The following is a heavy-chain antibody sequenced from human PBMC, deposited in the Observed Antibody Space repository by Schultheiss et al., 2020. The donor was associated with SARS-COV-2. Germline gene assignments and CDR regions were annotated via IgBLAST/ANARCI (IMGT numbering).Heavy chain of an antibody. Sequence: SETPSLTCTVSGGSISSYYWSWIRQPPGKGLEWIGYIHYSGSTNYNPSLKSRVTISVDTPKNQFSLKLSSVTAADTAVYYCARAVSSGYYYFDYWGQGSLVTVSS. CDR3: ARAVSSGYYYFDY. J-gene: IGHJ4*02. CDR1: GGSISSYY. V-gene: IGHV4-59*01. CDR2: IHYSGST. D-gene: IGHD6-19*01.